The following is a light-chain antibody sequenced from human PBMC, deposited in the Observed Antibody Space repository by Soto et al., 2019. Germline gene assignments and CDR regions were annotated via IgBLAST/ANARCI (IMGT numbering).Light chain of an antibody. J-gene: IGLJ1*01. CDR2: G. CDR3: ATWDDSLNGFYV. CDR1: SSNIGAGYP. V-gene: IGLV1-40*01. Sequence: QSVLTQPPSVSGAPGQRVTISCTGSSSNIGAGYPVHWYQQLPGTAPKLLVAGNRPSGVPDRFSVSKSGTSASLAISGLRSDDEADYFCATWDDSLNGFYVFGTGTKLTVL.